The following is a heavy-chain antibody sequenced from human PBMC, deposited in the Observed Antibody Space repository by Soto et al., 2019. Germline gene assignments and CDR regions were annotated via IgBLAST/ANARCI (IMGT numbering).Heavy chain of an antibody. J-gene: IGHJ5*02. Sequence: QVQLVQSGAEVKKPGASVKVSCKASGYTFTSYYMHWVRQAPGQGLEWMGIINPSGGSTSYAQKFQGRVTMTRDTATSTVYMELSSLRSEDTAVYYCARAIQLRNWFDPWGQGTLVTVSS. CDR3: ARAIQLRNWFDP. V-gene: IGHV1-46*03. CDR1: GYTFTSYY. D-gene: IGHD5-18*01. CDR2: INPSGGST.